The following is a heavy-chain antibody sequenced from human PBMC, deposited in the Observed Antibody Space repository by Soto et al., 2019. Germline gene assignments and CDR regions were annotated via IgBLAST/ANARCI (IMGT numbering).Heavy chain of an antibody. V-gene: IGHV4-31*03. CDR1: GSSISSGAYY. Sequence: SETLSLTCTVSGSSISSGAYYWRWILQHPGKDLEWIGHIYHSGTTYYNPSLKIRFTISVDTSKNQFSLKLTFVIAADTAIYYCARARQYYDCELDPWGQG. D-gene: IGHD3-22*01. J-gene: IGHJ5*02. CDR3: ARARQYYDCELDP. CDR2: IYHSGTT.